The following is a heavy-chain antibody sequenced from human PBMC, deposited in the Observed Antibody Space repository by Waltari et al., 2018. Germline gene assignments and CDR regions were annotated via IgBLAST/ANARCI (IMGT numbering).Heavy chain of an antibody. V-gene: IGHV3-49*03. CDR2: MRNEAYDETT. CDR3: TRDPWLCDY. D-gene: IGHD5-12*01. J-gene: IGHJ4*02. CDR1: GFTFRDYA. Sequence: EVQLAESGGGLVEPGRSLRLSCTTSGFTFRDYAMSWLGQAPGKGLEWVGFMRNEAYDETTEYVTSGKGRFTISRDNSKRTTYLQMNSLKTEDTAVYYCTRDPWLCDYWGQGTLVTVSS.